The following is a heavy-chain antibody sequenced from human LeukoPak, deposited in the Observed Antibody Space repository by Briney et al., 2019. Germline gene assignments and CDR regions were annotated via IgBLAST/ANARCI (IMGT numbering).Heavy chain of an antibody. CDR1: GYTFTSYY. Sequence: ASVKVSCKASGYTFTSYYMHWVRQAPGQGLEWMGIINPSGGSTSYAQKFQGRVTMTRDMSTSTVYMELSSLRSEDTAVYYCARNTFDWLGDYHMDVWGKGTTVTVSS. CDR2: INPSGGST. CDR3: ARNTFDWLGDYHMDV. J-gene: IGHJ6*03. D-gene: IGHD3-9*01. V-gene: IGHV1-46*01.